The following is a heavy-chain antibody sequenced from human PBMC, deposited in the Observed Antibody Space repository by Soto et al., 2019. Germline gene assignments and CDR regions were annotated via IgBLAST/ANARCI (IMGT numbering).Heavy chain of an antibody. CDR3: ARGMTTVISRPLDY. D-gene: IGHD4-17*01. J-gene: IGHJ4*02. CDR2: INSDGGDT. Sequence: EVQLVESGGGLVQPGGSLRLSCAASGFTFSWPWMHWVRQAPGKGLMWVARINSDGGDTSYADSVKGRFTISRDNAKNTLDLQMNSLRAEDTAVYYCARGMTTVISRPLDYWGQGTLVTVSS. CDR1: GFTFSWPW. V-gene: IGHV3-74*01.